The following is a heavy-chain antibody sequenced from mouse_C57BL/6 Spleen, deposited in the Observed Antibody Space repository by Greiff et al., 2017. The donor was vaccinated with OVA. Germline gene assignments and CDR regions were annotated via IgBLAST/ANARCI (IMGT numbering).Heavy chain of an antibody. CDR2: INPSTGGT. CDR1: GYSFTGYY. D-gene: IGHD2-4*01. Sequence: VQLQQSGPELVKPGASVKISCKASGYSFTGYYMNWVKQSPEKSLEWIGEINPSTGGTTYNQKFKAKATLTVDKSSSTAYMQLKSLTSEDSAVYYCARARYDSYFDYWGQGTTLTVSS. CDR3: ARARYDSYFDY. J-gene: IGHJ2*01. V-gene: IGHV1-42*01.